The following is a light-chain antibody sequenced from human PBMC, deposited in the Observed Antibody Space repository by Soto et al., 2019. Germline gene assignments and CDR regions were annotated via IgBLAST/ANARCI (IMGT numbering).Light chain of an antibody. CDR3: QTWGSGII. J-gene: IGLJ2*01. CDR1: SAHSLFA. V-gene: IGLV4-69*01. CDR2: LNNDGSH. Sequence: QSVLTQSPSASASLGASVKLTCTLSSAHSLFAIAWHQQQPDKGPRFLMKLNNDGSHTTGDGIPDRFSGSSSGAERYLTISSLQSEDEADYYCQTWGSGIIFGGGTKLTVL.